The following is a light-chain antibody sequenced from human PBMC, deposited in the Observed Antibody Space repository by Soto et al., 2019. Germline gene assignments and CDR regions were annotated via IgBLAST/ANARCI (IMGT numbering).Light chain of an antibody. CDR1: QSISTW. Sequence: DIQMTQSPSTLSASVGDRVTITCRASQSISTWLAWYQQKAGKAPTLLLYKASSLEGGVPSRFIGSGSGTEFNITISSLQPDDFATYYCQQYNTFPLTFGGGTTVDIK. CDR2: KAS. V-gene: IGKV1-5*03. J-gene: IGKJ4*01. CDR3: QQYNTFPLT.